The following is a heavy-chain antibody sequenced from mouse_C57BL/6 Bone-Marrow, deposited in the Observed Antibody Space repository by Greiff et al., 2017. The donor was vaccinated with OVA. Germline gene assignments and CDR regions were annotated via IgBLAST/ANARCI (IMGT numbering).Heavy chain of an antibody. CDR2: INPYNGGT. CDR3: ARRYDYDGTTGAWFAY. D-gene: IGHD2-4*01. V-gene: IGHV1-19*01. J-gene: IGHJ3*01. Sequence: EVQLQQSGPVLVKPGASVKMSCKASGYTFTDYYMNWVKQSHGKSLEWIGVINPYNGGTSYNQKFKGKATLTVDKSSSTAYMELNSLTSEDSAVYYCARRYDYDGTTGAWFAYWGQGTLVTVSA. CDR1: GYTFTDYY.